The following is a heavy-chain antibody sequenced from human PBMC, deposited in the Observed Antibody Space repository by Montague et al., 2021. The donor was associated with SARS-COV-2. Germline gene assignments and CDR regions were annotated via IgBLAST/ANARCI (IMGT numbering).Heavy chain of an antibody. J-gene: IGHJ5*02. V-gene: IGHV4-4*07. CDR1: GGSINTYY. CDR2: IYTNETT. CDR3: ARTFWGSWFGESWFGP. D-gene: IGHD3-10*01. Sequence: SETLSLTCTVSGGSINTYYWSWIRQPAGKGLEWIGRIYTNETTNYNPSLKSRVTMSVDTSKNQFSLKLTSVTAADTAVYYCARTFWGSWFGESWFGPWGQGTLVTVSS.